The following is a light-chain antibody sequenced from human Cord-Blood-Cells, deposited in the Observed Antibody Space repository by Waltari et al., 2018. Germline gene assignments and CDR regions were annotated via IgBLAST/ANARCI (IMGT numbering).Light chain of an antibody. Sequence: DIQMTQSPSSLSASVGDRVTITGRASQSISSYLNWYQQKPGKAPKLLIYAASSLQSGVPSRFSGSGSGTDFTLTISSPQPEDFATYYCQQSYSTPLTFGGGTKVEIK. CDR3: QQSYSTPLT. CDR2: AAS. CDR1: QSISSY. J-gene: IGKJ4*01. V-gene: IGKV1-39*01.